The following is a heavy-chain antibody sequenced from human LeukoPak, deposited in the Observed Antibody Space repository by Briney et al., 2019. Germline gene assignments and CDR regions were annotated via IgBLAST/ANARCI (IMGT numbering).Heavy chain of an antibody. CDR2: ISAYNGNT. Sequence: ASVKVSCKASGNTFTSYGISWVRQAPGQGLEWMGWISAYNGNTNYAQKLQGRVTMTTDTSTSTAYMELRSLRSDDTAVYYCARVRFDCSGGSCYPVAFDIWGQGTMVAVSS. CDR1: GNTFTSYG. D-gene: IGHD2-15*01. V-gene: IGHV1-18*04. J-gene: IGHJ3*02. CDR3: ARVRFDCSGGSCYPVAFDI.